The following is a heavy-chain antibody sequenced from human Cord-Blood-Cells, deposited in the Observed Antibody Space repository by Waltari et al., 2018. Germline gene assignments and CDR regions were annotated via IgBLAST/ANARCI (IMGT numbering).Heavy chain of an antibody. J-gene: IGHJ3*02. CDR2: MNPNSGNT. Sequence: QVQLVQSGAEVKKPGASVKVSCKAAGYTFTSYDINWVRQANGQGLEWMGWMNPNSGNTGYAQKFQGRVTMTRNTSISTAYMELSSLRSEDTAVYYCARGRGGSTFDQRAFDIWGQGTMVTVSS. V-gene: IGHV1-8*01. CDR3: ARGRGGSTFDQRAFDI. CDR1: GYTFTSYD. D-gene: IGHD3-16*01.